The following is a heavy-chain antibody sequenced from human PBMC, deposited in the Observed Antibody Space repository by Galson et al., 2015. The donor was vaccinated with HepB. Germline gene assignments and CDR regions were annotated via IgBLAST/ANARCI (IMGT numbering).Heavy chain of an antibody. Sequence: QVQLQESGPGLVKPSETLSLTCTVSGGSISSYYWSWIRQPPGKGLEWIGYIYYSGSTNYNPSLKSRVTISVDTSKNQFSLKLSSVTAADTAVYYCARGQDEYQLLYRVFYFDYWGQGTLVTVSS. CDR3: ARGQDEYQLLYRVFYFDY. CDR1: GGSISSYY. J-gene: IGHJ4*02. D-gene: IGHD2-2*02. CDR2: IYYSGST. V-gene: IGHV4-59*08.